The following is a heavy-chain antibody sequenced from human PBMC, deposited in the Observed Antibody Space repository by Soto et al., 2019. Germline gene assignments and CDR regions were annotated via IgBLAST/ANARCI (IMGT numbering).Heavy chain of an antibody. CDR2: MNPNSGNT. D-gene: IGHD3-3*01. V-gene: IGHV1-8*01. Sequence: QVQLVQSGAEVKKPGASVKVSCKASGYTFTSYDINWVRQATGQGLEWMGWMNPNSGNTGYAQKYQGKVTMTRTTSISTAYMELSSLRSEDTTVYYCARGYRSGYSRGIGYWGQGTLVTVSS. J-gene: IGHJ4*02. CDR1: GYTFTSYD. CDR3: ARGYRSGYSRGIGY.